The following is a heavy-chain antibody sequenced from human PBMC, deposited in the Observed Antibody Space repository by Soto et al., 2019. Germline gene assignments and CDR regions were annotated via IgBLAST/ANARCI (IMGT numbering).Heavy chain of an antibody. CDR1: GGTFSSYA. CDR3: ARGVGPYIGSYYGY. J-gene: IGHJ4*02. Sequence: QVQLVQSGDEVTKPGSSVKVSCKASGGTFSSYAISWVRQSPGQGLEWMGGIIPIFGTANYAQKFQGRVTITVDESTSTAYMELSSLRSEDTAVYYCARGVGPYIGSYYGYWGQGTLVTVSS. CDR2: IIPIFGTA. D-gene: IGHD1-26*01. V-gene: IGHV1-69*01.